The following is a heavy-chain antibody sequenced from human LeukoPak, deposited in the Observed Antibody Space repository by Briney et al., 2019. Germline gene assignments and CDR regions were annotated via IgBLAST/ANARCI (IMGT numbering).Heavy chain of an antibody. D-gene: IGHD5-18*01. Sequence: AGRSLRLSCAASGFTFSNFAIHWVRQAPGKGLEWVAVISYDGSNKYYADSVKGRFTISRDNSKNTLYLQMNSLRAEDTAVYYCARGREGYSYDDAFDIWGQGTMVTVSS. CDR1: GFTFSNFA. J-gene: IGHJ3*02. CDR3: ARGREGYSYDDAFDI. CDR2: ISYDGSNK. V-gene: IGHV3-30-3*01.